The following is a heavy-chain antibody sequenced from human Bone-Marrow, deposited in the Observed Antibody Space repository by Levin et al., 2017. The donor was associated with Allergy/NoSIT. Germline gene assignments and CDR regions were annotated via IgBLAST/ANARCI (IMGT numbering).Heavy chain of an antibody. J-gene: IGHJ3*02. CDR1: GYTFTTFD. D-gene: IGHD3-22*01. CDR2: IDPKNGNT. CDR3: ARVYYDASCDYYVLGAFDI. Sequence: ASVKVSCKASGYTFTTFDINWVRQATGQGLEWMGWIDPKNGNTAYAQRLQGRATMTTNTSISTAYLELSSLRSEDTAVYYCARVYYDASCDYYVLGAFDIWGLGTMVTVSS. V-gene: IGHV1-8*01.